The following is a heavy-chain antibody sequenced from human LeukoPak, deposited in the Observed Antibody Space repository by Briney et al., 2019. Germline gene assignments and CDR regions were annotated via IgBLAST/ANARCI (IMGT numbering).Heavy chain of an antibody. CDR3: TTATVVVVAATRALDY. CDR2: IKSKTDGGTT. D-gene: IGHD2-15*01. Sequence: GGSLRLSCVASGFTFTRFNMSWVRQAPGKGLEWVGRIKSKTDGGTTDYAAPVKGRFTISRDDSKNTLYLQMNSLKTEDTAVYYCTTATVVVVAATRALDYWGQGTLVTVSS. V-gene: IGHV3-15*01. J-gene: IGHJ4*02. CDR1: GFTFTRFN.